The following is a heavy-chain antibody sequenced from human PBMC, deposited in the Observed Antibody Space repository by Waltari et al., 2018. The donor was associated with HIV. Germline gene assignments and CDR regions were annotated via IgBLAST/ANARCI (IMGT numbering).Heavy chain of an antibody. D-gene: IGHD3-16*01. Sequence: QLHLQQSGPGLVNPSETLSLSCTVSGGSISRRNYYWGWIRQPPGMGLEWIGSISYSGSTYYNPSLKSRVTVSVDTSRNQFSLKLYSVTAADTAVYYCTSGGVGSTEDFYYGMDVWGQGTTVTVSS. CDR2: ISYSGST. V-gene: IGHV4-39*01. CDR3: TSGGVGSTEDFYYGMDV. J-gene: IGHJ6*02. CDR1: GGSISRRNYY.